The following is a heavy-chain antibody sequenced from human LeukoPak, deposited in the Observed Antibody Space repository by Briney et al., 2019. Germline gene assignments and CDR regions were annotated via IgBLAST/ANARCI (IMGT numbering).Heavy chain of an antibody. J-gene: IGHJ4*02. CDR2: INPNSGGA. V-gene: IGHV1-2*02. CDR3: ARIYCSSTSCYYFDY. CDR1: GYTXTGYY. Sequence: GASVKVSCKASGYTXTGYYMHGVRQAPGQGLEWMGWINPNSGGANYAQKFQGRVTMTRDTSISTAYMELSRLRSDDTAVYYCARIYCSSTSCYYFDYWGQGTLVTVSS. D-gene: IGHD2-2*01.